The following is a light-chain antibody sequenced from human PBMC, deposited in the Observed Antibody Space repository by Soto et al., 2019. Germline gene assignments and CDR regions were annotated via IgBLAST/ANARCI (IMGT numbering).Light chain of an antibody. J-gene: IGKJ4*01. Sequence: DIQMTQSPSSLPASVGDRVTITCRARQSISSYLNKYQQKQGKAPKLLIYAASSLQSGVPSRFSGSGSGRDFTITISSLQPEEFATYYCKQSYSTPLPFGGGPKVEIK. CDR3: KQSYSTPLP. CDR1: QSISSY. CDR2: AAS. V-gene: IGKV1-39*01.